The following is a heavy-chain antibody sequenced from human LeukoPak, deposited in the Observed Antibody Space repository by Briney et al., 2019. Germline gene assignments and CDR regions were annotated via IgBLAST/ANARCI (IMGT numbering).Heavy chain of an antibody. CDR3: ARKDVRSAMIFLDV. Sequence: GASLRLSCAASGFSLSGYAMSWVRQAPGKGPEWVSHISGSGSSTYNADSVKGRFTISRDNSKSSVYLQMSSLRADDTAVYFCARKDVRSAMIFLDVWGQGTTVTVSS. D-gene: IGHD3/OR15-3a*01. V-gene: IGHV3-23*01. CDR1: GFSLSGYA. J-gene: IGHJ6*02. CDR2: ISGSGSST.